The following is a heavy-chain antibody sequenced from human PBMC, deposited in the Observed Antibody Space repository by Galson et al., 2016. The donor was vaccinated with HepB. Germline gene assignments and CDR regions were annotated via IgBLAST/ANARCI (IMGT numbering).Heavy chain of an antibody. CDR2: FDPEDGDT. V-gene: IGHV1-24*01. CDR1: GYTLTELS. Sequence: SVKVSCKVSGYTLTELSIHWVRQAPGKGLEWMGGFDPEDGDTIYAQKFQGRVTMTEDTSTSTVFMELASLTVADTARYYCVRDGEAVGGTGDYWGQGTLVTVSS. D-gene: IGHD1-1*01. J-gene: IGHJ4*02. CDR3: VRDGEAVGGTGDY.